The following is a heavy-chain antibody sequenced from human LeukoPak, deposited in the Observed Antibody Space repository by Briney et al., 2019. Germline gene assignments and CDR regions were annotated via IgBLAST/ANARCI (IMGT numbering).Heavy chain of an antibody. D-gene: IGHD6-13*01. CDR3: AREGYWSTNWYKFGSLLRYFDL. CDR2: ISSSGSTI. CDR1: GFTCSEYY. Sequence: GGSLRLSCAASGFTCSEYYMSWLRQAPGKGLEWVSYISSSGSTIYYADSVKGRFTISRDNAKNSLYLQMNSLRAEDTAVYYCAREGYWSTNWYKFGSLLRYFDLWGRGTLVTVSS. V-gene: IGHV3-11*04. J-gene: IGHJ2*01.